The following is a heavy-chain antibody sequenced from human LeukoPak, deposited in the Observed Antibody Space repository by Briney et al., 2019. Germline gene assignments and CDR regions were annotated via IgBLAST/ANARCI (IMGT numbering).Heavy chain of an antibody. CDR3: VRAIAVPGSDS. Sequence: ASVKVSCKPSGYNFMDSYIHWVRQAPGQGLEWMGWVNPIHGGTRSAQKFQNRISLTTDTSTHTAYMELSGLRPDDTALYFCVRAIAVPGSDSWGQGTLVIVSS. CDR2: VNPIHGGT. J-gene: IGHJ5*01. D-gene: IGHD6-19*01. V-gene: IGHV1-2*02. CDR1: GYNFMDSY.